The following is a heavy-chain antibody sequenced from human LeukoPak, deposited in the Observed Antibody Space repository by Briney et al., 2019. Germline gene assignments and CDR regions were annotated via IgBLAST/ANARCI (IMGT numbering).Heavy chain of an antibody. CDR3: ARGRRYFDWLFYYGMDV. J-gene: IGHJ6*02. V-gene: IGHV4-31*03. Sequence: SETLSLTCTVSGGSISSGGYYWSWIRQHPGKGLEWIGYIYYSGSTYYNPSLKSRVTISVDTSKNQFSLKLSSVTAADTAVYYCARGRRYFDWLFYYGMDVWGQGTTVTVSS. CDR1: GGSISSGGYY. CDR2: IYYSGST. D-gene: IGHD3-9*01.